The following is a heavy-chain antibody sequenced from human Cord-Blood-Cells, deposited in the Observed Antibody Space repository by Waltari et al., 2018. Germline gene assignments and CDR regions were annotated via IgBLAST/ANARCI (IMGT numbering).Heavy chain of an antibody. CDR3: ARAPNTSSIAARPRYFQH. CDR2: INPSGGST. CDR1: GYTFTSYY. D-gene: IGHD6-6*01. J-gene: IGHJ1*01. V-gene: IGHV1-46*01. Sequence: QVQLVQSGAEVKKPGASVKVSCKASGYTFTSYYMHWVRQAPGQGLEWMGIINPSGGSTSYAQKFQGRVTMTRDTSTSTVYMELSSLRSEDTAVYYCARAPNTSSIAARPRYFQHWGQGTLVTVSS.